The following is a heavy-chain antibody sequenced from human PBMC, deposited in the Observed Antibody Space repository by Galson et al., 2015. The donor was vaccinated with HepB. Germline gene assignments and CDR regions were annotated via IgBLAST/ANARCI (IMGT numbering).Heavy chain of an antibody. D-gene: IGHD6-13*01. V-gene: IGHV4-30-4*07. J-gene: IGHJ4*02. CDR1: GGSISSGGYS. CDR2: IYYSGST. Sequence: GGSISSGGYSWSWIRQPPGKGREWIGYIYYSGSTYYNPSLKSRVTISVDTSKNQFSLKLSSVTAADTAVYYCARDLLAAAGSFDYWGQGTLVTVSS. CDR3: ARDLLAAAGSFDY.